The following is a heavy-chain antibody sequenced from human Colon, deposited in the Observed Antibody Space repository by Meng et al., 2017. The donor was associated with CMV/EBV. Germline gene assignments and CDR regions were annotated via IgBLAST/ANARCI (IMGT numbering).Heavy chain of an antibody. V-gene: IGHV3-30*02. CDR2: IRYDGSNK. Sequence: GESLKISCAASGFTFSSYDIHWVRQAPGKGLEWVAFIRYDGSNKWYADSVKGRFTISRDNSKNTVYLQMNSLRTDDTAVYYCARDLGGSGSYGGDVWGQGTTVTSPQ. D-gene: IGHD3-10*01. CDR1: GFTFSSYD. CDR3: ARDLGGSGSYGGDV. J-gene: IGHJ6*01.